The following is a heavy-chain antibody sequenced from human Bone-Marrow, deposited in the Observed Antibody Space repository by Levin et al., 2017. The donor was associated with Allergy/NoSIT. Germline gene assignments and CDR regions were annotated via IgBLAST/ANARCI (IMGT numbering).Heavy chain of an antibody. CDR1: GFTFTRYR. CDR3: GRIVPSSSGECVDS. V-gene: IGHV3-7*01. J-gene: IGHJ4*02. CDR2: IDGDGRAT. Sequence: GGSLRLSCAASGFTFTRYRMTWVRQAPGKGLEWVANIDGDGRATYFADSVKGRFTISRDNRKNSLYLQMSSLTAEDSAVYYCGRIVPSSSGECVDSWGQGTLVAVSS. D-gene: IGHD6-19*01.